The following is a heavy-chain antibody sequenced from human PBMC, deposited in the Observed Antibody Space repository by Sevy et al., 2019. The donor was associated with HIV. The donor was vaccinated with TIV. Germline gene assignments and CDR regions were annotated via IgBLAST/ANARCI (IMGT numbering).Heavy chain of an antibody. J-gene: IGHJ4*02. Sequence: GGSLRLSCTASGFTLRNFWMSWVRQAPEKGLEWVATIKEDGSQIYYVDSVKGRFFISRDNAKDSLYLQMNSLRAEDTALYYCARYFTSGGANYFDYWGQGTLVIVSS. V-gene: IGHV3-7*03. D-gene: IGHD2-8*01. CDR2: IKEDGSQI. CDR3: ARYFTSGGANYFDY. CDR1: GFTLRNFW.